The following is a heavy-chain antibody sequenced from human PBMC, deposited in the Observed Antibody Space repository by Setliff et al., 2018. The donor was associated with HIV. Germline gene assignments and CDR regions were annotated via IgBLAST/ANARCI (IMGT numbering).Heavy chain of an antibody. V-gene: IGHV3-74*01. CDR2: INSDETST. CDR3: ASWQGYGGSSRAFDS. CDR1: GFTFSSYW. J-gene: IGHJ4*02. Sequence: GGSLRLSCAASGFTFSSYWMHWVRQVPGKGLEWVSRINSDETSTTYADSVKGRFTISRDNAKNTLYLQMNSLRVEDTAVYYCASWQGYGGSSRAFDSWGQGTLVTVSS. D-gene: IGHD1-26*01.